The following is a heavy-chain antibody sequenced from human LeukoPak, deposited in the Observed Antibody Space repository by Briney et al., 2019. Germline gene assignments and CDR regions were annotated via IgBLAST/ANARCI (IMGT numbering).Heavy chain of an antibody. CDR1: GFTFSSYS. J-gene: IGHJ4*02. Sequence: GGSLRLSCAASGFTFSSYSMNWVHQAPGQGLEWVSSISSSSSYIYYADSVKGRFTISRDNAKNSLYLQMNSLRAEDTAVYYCAREGQQRGGLDYWGQGTLVTVSS. CDR3: AREGQQRGGLDY. V-gene: IGHV3-21*01. D-gene: IGHD6-13*01. CDR2: ISSSSSYI.